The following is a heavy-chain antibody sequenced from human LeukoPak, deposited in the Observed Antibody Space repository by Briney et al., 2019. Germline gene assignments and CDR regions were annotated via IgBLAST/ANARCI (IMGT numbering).Heavy chain of an antibody. Sequence: SETLSLTRTVSGGSISSGGYYWSWIRQPPGKGLEWIGYIYHSGSTYYNPSLKSRVTISVDRSKNQFSLKLSSVTAADTAVYYCAREKEMTTVTPGYYYYYMDVWGKGTTVTVSS. CDR3: AREKEMTTVTPGYYYYYMDV. V-gene: IGHV4-30-2*01. D-gene: IGHD4-11*01. CDR2: IYHSGST. J-gene: IGHJ6*03. CDR1: GGSISSGGYY.